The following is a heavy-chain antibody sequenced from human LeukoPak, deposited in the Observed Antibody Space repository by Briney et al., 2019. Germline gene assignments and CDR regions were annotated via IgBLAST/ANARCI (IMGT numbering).Heavy chain of an antibody. Sequence: GGSLRLSCAASGFTFSSYAMSWVRQAPGKGLEWVSGISGSGGNTYYADSVKGRFTISRDNSKNTLSLQMNSLRAEDTAVYYCAKGRGTTVTSAANYWGQGTLVTVSS. CDR1: GFTFSSYA. D-gene: IGHD4-17*01. V-gene: IGHV3-23*01. J-gene: IGHJ4*02. CDR3: AKGRGTTVTSAANY. CDR2: ISGSGGNT.